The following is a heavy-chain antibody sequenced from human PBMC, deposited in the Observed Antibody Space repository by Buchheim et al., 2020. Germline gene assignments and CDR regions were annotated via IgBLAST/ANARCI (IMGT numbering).Heavy chain of an antibody. D-gene: IGHD6-19*01. Sequence: QVQLQESGPGLVKPSGTLSLTCAVSGGSISSSNWWSWVRQPPGQGLEWTGEIYHSGSTNYNPSLKSRVTISVDKSKKQFSLKLLTVIASDTAVYYCARVQGLVGGYYYYGMDVWGQGTT. J-gene: IGHJ6*02. CDR1: GGSISSSNW. CDR2: IYHSGST. CDR3: ARVQGLVGGYYYYGMDV. V-gene: IGHV4-4*02.